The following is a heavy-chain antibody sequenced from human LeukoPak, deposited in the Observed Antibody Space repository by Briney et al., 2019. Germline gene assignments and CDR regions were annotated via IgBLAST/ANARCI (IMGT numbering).Heavy chain of an antibody. D-gene: IGHD4-17*01. V-gene: IGHV4-59*08. CDR3: ARHERPLRYGDSTYYYYYGMDV. CDR2: IYYSGST. J-gene: IGHJ6*02. Sequence: PSETLSLTFTVSGGSISSYYWSWIRQPPGKGLEWIGYIYYSGSTNYNPSLKSRVTISVDTSKNQFSLKLSSVTAADTAVYYCARHERPLRYGDSTYYYYYGMDVWGQGTTVTVSS. CDR1: GGSISSYY.